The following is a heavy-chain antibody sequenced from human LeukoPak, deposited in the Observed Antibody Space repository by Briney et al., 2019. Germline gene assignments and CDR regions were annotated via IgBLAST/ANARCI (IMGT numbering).Heavy chain of an antibody. CDR3: ARLAPDGYNLDV. CDR1: GFTFSNYW. J-gene: IGHJ6*02. V-gene: IGHV3-7*01. D-gene: IGHD5-24*01. Sequence: PGGSLRLSCAASGFTFSNYWMSWVRQAPGKGLEWVANIKQDGDEQYYVDSVRGRFTISRGNAKSSLYLQMNSLRAEDTAVYYCARLAPDGYNLDVWGQGTTVTVSS. CDR2: IKQDGDEQ.